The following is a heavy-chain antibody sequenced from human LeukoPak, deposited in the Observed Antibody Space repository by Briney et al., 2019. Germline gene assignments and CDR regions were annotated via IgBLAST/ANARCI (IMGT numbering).Heavy chain of an antibody. V-gene: IGHV3-11*01. CDR3: ARYLHSHAFDI. CDR1: GFTFSAYY. Sequence: GGSLRLSCAPSGFTFSAYYMRWSRHAPGEGREWGSYISTSGSTTNYANSVKGRSTISTDNAKNSLYLQMNSLSAEDTAVYYCARYLHSHAFDIWGQGTMVTVSS. CDR2: ISTSGSTT. J-gene: IGHJ3*02.